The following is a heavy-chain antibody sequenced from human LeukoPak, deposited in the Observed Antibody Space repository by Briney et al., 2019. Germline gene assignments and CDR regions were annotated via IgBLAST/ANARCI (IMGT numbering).Heavy chain of an antibody. CDR2: INHSGST. D-gene: IGHD4-17*01. CDR1: GGSFSGYY. V-gene: IGHV4-34*01. Sequence: PSETLSLTCAVYGGSFSGYYWSWIRQPPGKGLEWIGEINHSGSTNYSPSLKSRVTISVDTSKNQFSLKLSSVTAADTAVYYCARVSGDYDFDYWGQGTLVTVSS. CDR3: ARVSGDYDFDY. J-gene: IGHJ4*02.